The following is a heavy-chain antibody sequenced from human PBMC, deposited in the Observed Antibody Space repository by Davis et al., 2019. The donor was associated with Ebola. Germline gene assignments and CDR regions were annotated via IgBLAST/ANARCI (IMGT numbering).Heavy chain of an antibody. V-gene: IGHV4-61*05. CDR2: IYYSGST. Sequence: MPSETLSLTCTVSGGSISSSSYYWSWIRQHPGKGLEWIGYIYYSGSTYYNPSLKSRVTISVDTSKNQFSLKLTSVTAADTAVYYCARHRVSSGWLDYWGQGTLVTVSS. J-gene: IGHJ4*02. CDR3: ARHRVSSGWLDY. D-gene: IGHD6-19*01. CDR1: GGSISSSSYY.